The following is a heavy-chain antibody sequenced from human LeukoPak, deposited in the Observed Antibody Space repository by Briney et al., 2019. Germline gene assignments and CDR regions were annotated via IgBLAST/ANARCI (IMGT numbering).Heavy chain of an antibody. CDR2: IYHSGST. CDR1: GYSISSGYY. CDR3: AREDFFFGGNSDY. Sequence: SETLSLTCTVSGYSISSGYYWGWIRPPPGKGLEWIGSIYHSGSTYYNPSLKSRVTISVDTSKNQFSLKLSSVTAADTAVYYCAREDFFFGGNSDYWGQGTLVTVSS. V-gene: IGHV4-38-2*02. J-gene: IGHJ4*02. D-gene: IGHD4-23*01.